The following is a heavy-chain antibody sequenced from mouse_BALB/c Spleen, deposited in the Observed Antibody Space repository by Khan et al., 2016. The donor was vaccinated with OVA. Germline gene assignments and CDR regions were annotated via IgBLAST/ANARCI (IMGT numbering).Heavy chain of an antibody. V-gene: IGHV5-6-5*01. CDR2: ISSGGST. CDR3: TRLVDY. J-gene: IGHJ4*01. Sequence: LVESGGGLVKPGGSLKLSCAASGFTFSSYAVSWVRQTPEKRLEWVASISSGGSTYYPDSVKGRFTISRDDARNILYLQMSSLRSEDTAMYYCTRLVDYWGQGTSVTVSS. CDR1: GFTFSSYA.